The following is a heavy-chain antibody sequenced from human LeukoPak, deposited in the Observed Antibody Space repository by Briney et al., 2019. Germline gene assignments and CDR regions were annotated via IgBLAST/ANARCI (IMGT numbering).Heavy chain of an antibody. CDR2: INHSGST. Sequence: PSETLSLTCAVYGGSFSGYYWSWIRQPPGKGLEWIGEINHSGSTNYNPSLKSRVTISVDTSKNQFSLKLSSVTAADTAVYYCARGHIIYGQGNWFDPWGQGTLVTVSS. V-gene: IGHV4-34*01. D-gene: IGHD4-17*01. J-gene: IGHJ5*02. CDR1: GGSFSGYY. CDR3: ARGHIIYGQGNWFDP.